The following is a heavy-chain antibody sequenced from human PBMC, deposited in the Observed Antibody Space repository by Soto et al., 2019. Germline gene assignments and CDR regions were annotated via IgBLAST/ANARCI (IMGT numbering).Heavy chain of an antibody. CDR2: ISAGKFNT. Sequence: ASVKVSCKTSGYTFTSYAMHWVRQAPVQSLEWRGWISAGKFNTKYSQKVQGRFTRTRYRCAVTAYMEVSVVIFECRCVYYCAKTLYDILSGSVYKWFDPWGQGTLVTVSS. V-gene: IGHV1-3*01. D-gene: IGHD3-9*01. J-gene: IGHJ5*02. CDR3: AKTLYDILSGSVYKWFDP. CDR1: GYTFTSYA.